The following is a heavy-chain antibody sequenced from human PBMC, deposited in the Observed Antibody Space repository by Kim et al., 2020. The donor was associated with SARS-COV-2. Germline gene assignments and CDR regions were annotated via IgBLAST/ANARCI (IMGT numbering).Heavy chain of an antibody. CDR3: ARPNGGYYYYYGMDV. CDR2: IYPGDSDT. CDR1: GYSFTSYW. D-gene: IGHD2-8*01. Sequence: GESLKISCKGSGYSFTSYWIGWVRLMPGKGLEWMGIIYPGDSDTRYSPSFQGQVTISADKSISTAYLQWSSLKASDTAMYYCARPNGGYYYYYGMDVWGQGTTVTVSS. J-gene: IGHJ6*02. V-gene: IGHV5-51*01.